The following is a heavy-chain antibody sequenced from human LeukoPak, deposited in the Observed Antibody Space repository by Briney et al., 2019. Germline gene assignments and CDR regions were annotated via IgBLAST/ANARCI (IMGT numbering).Heavy chain of an antibody. D-gene: IGHD6-6*01. CDR2: IYYSGST. CDR3: ARQDKQYSSSSAPRY. V-gene: IGHV4-59*08. Sequence: SETLSLTCTDSGGSISSYYWSWIRQPPGKGLEWIGYIYYSGSTNYNPSLKRRVTISVDTSKNQFSLRLSSVTAADTAVYYCARQDKQYSSSSAPRYWGQGTLVTVSS. J-gene: IGHJ4*02. CDR1: GGSISSYY.